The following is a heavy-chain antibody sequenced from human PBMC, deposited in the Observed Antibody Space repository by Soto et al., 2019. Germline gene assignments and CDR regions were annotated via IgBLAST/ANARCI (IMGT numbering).Heavy chain of an antibody. CDR2: IRTKDYGGTT. J-gene: IGHJ3*02. CDR1: GFTFSSYA. Sequence: GGSLRLSCAASGFTFSSYAMSWFRQAAGKGLEWVGFIRTKDYGGTTEYAASVKGRFTISRDDSESIAYLQMNSLKSEDTAVYYCARERSSAYYPYAFDIWGQGTMVTVSS. V-gene: IGHV3-49*03. D-gene: IGHD3-22*01. CDR3: ARERSSAYYPYAFDI.